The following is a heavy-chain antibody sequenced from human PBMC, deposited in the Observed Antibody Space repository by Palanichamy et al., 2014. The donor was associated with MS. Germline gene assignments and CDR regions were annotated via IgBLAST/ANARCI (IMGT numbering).Heavy chain of an antibody. CDR3: ATEDYSGSFDY. D-gene: IGHD6-6*01. Sequence: QVQLVESGGGVVQPGRSLRLSRAASGFTFSRYGMHWVRQAPGKGLEWVAVIWYDGNTKYYGDSVKGRFTVSRDNSKNTLYLQMNSLRAEDTAIYYCATEDYSGSFDYWGQGTLVTVSS. CDR1: GFTFSRYG. J-gene: IGHJ4*02. CDR2: IWYDGNTK. V-gene: IGHV3-33*01.